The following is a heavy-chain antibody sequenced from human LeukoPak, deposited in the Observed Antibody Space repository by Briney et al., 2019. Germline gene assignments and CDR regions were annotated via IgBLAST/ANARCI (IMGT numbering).Heavy chain of an antibody. CDR2: IYSGGST. V-gene: IGHV3-66*01. CDR1: GFTVSSNY. D-gene: IGHD3-3*01. CDR3: ARYVADFWSGYRWDY. J-gene: IGHJ4*02. Sequence: GGSLRLSCAASGFTVSSNYMSWVRQAPGKGLEWVSVIYSGGSTYYADSVKGRFTISRDSSKNTLYLQMNSLRAEDTAVYYCARYVADFWSGYRWDYWGQGTLVTVSS.